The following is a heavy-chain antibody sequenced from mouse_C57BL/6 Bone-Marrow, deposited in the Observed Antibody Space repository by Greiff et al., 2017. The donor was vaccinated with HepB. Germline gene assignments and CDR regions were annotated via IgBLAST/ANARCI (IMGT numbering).Heavy chain of an antibody. CDR2: INPNNGGT. V-gene: IGHV1-26*01. D-gene: IGHD2-5*01. CDR3: ASNSNSSYYYAMDY. CDR1: GYTFTDYY. Sequence: EVQLQQSGPELVKPGASVKISCKASGYTFTDYYMNWVKQSHGKSLEWIGDINPNNGGTSYNQKFKGKATLTVDKSSSTAYMELRSLTSEDSAVYYCASNSNSSYYYAMDYWGQGTSVTVSS. J-gene: IGHJ4*01.